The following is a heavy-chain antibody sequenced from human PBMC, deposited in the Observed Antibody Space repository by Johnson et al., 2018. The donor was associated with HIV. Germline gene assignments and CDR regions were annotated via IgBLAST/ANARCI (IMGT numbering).Heavy chain of an antibody. V-gene: IGHV3-30*02. CDR3: AKDWSRTVGATLGPDACDI. D-gene: IGHD1-26*01. J-gene: IGHJ3*02. Sequence: QVQLVESGGGVVQPGGSLRLSCAASGFTFSSYGMHWVRQAPGKGLEWVAFIRYDGSNKYYADSVKGRFTISRDNSKNTLYLQMNSLRAEDTAVYYCAKDWSRTVGATLGPDACDIWGQGTLVTVSS. CDR1: GFTFSSYG. CDR2: IRYDGSNK.